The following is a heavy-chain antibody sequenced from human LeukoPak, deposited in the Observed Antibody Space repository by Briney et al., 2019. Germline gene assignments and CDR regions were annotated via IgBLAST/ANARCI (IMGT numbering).Heavy chain of an antibody. CDR3: AKMPLIYYDTSGGAFDI. CDR1: GFTFSSYS. V-gene: IGHV3-21*04. D-gene: IGHD3-22*01. Sequence: PGGSLRLSCAASGFTFSSYSMNWVRQAPGQGLEWVSSISSSSSYIYYADSVKGRFTISRDNAKNSLYLQMNSLRAEDTAVYYCAKMPLIYYDTSGGAFDIWGQGTMVTVSS. J-gene: IGHJ3*02. CDR2: ISSSSSYI.